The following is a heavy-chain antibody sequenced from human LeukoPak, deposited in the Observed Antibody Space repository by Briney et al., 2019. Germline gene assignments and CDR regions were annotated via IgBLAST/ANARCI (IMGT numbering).Heavy chain of an antibody. Sequence: PGGSLSLSCAASGFSFSTYGMHWVRQAPGKGLEWVALIWNAGTNTYYADSVKGRFTISRDNSKNTLYLQMNSLRAEDTAVYYCVGDTPPGGDYYLDYWGQGTLVIVSS. D-gene: IGHD3-16*01. J-gene: IGHJ4*02. CDR2: IWNAGTNT. CDR3: VGDTPPGGDYYLDY. CDR1: GFSFSTYG. V-gene: IGHV3-33*01.